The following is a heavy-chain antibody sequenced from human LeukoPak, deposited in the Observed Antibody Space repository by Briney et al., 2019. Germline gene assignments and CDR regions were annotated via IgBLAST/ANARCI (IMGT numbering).Heavy chain of an antibody. D-gene: IGHD1-26*01. V-gene: IGHV3-11*05. CDR2: ISKSGDNA. Sequence: PGGSLRLSCAASGFTFSDYYMSWIRQAPGKGLEWVSYISKSGDNANYADSVKGRFTISRDNAKNSLYLQISSLRAEDTAVYYCARVRQSGSPLDYWGQGTLVTVSS. CDR1: GFTFSDYY. CDR3: ARVRQSGSPLDY. J-gene: IGHJ4*02.